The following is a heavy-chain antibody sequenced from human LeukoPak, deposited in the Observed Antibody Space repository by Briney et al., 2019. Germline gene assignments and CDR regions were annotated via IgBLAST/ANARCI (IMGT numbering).Heavy chain of an antibody. CDR1: GYSFTNYW. CDR3: AGPHHYTSWSFDY. CDR2: IYPGDSDT. D-gene: IGHD2-2*01. Sequence: GESLKIPCKGSGYSFTNYWIGWVRQMSGKGLEWMGIIYPGDSDTRYSPSFQGQVTISADKSISTAYLQWSSLRASDTAMYYCAGPHHYTSWSFDYWGQGTLVTVSS. V-gene: IGHV5-51*01. J-gene: IGHJ4*02.